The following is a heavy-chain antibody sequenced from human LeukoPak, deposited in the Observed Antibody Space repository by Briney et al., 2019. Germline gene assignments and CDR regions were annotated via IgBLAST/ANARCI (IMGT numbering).Heavy chain of an antibody. CDR1: GITLSNYG. Sequence: TGGSLRLSCAVSGITLSNYGMSWVRQAPGKGLQWVAGISDTGGTITYADSVSGRFTISRENAKNTLYLKMNSLRAEDTAVYFCAKRGVVIRVILVGFHKQAYYFDSWGRGALVTVSS. D-gene: IGHD3-22*01. J-gene: IGHJ4*03. CDR2: ISDTGGTI. CDR3: AKRGVVIRVILVGFHKQAYYFDS. V-gene: IGHV3-23*01.